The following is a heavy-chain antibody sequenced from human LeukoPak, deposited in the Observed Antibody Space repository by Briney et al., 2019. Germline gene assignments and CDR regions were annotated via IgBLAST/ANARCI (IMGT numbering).Heavy chain of an antibody. CDR2: IEYDGSKE. CDR1: GFTFSSYW. Sequence: GGSLRLSCAASGFTFSSYWMHWVRQAPGKGLEWVAVIEYDGSKESYADSVKGRFTISRDNAKNSLYLQMNSLRAEDTAVYYCAELGITMIGGVWGKGTTVTIPS. J-gene: IGHJ6*04. V-gene: IGHV3-30*18. D-gene: IGHD3-10*02. CDR3: AELGITMIGGV.